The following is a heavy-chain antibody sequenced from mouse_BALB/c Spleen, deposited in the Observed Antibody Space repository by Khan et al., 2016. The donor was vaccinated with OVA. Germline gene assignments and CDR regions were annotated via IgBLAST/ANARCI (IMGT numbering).Heavy chain of an antibody. CDR2: KSYSGNT. Sequence: VQLLQSGPGLVKPSQSLKLTCTVSGYSITTDNAWSGIRQLPGNKLEWTGYKSYSGNTNYNTSLKSRISISRDKSKNQLSLQLKALTSEDTARYYCARVYGGAFDYWGQGTTLTVSS. CDR1: GYSITTDNA. CDR3: ARVYGGAFDY. D-gene: IGHD1-1*02. V-gene: IGHV3-2*02. J-gene: IGHJ2*01.